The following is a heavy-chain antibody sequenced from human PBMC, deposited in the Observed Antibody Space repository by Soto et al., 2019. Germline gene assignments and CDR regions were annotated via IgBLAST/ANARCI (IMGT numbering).Heavy chain of an antibody. V-gene: IGHV4-34*01. CDR2: INHSGST. CDR3: ARGPGGSGDV. CDR1: GGSFSGYY. J-gene: IGHJ6*02. D-gene: IGHD3-10*01. Sequence: SESMSLTCAVYGGSFSGYYWGWIRQPPGKGLEWIGEINHSGSTNYNPSLKSRVTISVDTSKNQFSLKLSSVTAADTAVYYCARGPGGSGDVWGQGTTVTVSS.